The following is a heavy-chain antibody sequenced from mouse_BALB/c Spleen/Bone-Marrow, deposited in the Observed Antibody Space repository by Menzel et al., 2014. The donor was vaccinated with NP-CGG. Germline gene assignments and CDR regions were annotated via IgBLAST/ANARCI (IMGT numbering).Heavy chain of an antibody. CDR2: INPGSGGT. CDR3: AREKGLRRGAMDY. J-gene: IGHJ4*01. Sequence: VQLQQSGAELVRPGTSVKVSRKASGYAFTNYLLEWVKQRPGQGLEWIGVINPGSGGTNYNEKFKGKATLTADKSSSTAYMQLSSLTSDDSAVYFCAREKGLRRGAMDYWGQGTSVTVSS. V-gene: IGHV1-54*01. CDR1: GYAFTNYL. D-gene: IGHD2-12*01.